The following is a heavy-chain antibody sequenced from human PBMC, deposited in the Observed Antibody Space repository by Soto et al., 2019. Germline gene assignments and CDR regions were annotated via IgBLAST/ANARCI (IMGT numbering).Heavy chain of an antibody. J-gene: IGHJ6*02. CDR1: GFSLSTSGVG. CDR2: IYWDDDK. D-gene: IGHD3-22*01. Sequence: QITLKESGPTLVKPTQTLTLTCTFSGFSLSTSGVGVGWIRQPPGKALEWLALIYWDDDKRYSPSLKSRLTSTKDTPKNQVVLTMTNMDPVDTAPYYCAHRNYYDSSGYYRDGMDVWGQGTTVTVSS. V-gene: IGHV2-5*02. CDR3: AHRNYYDSSGYYRDGMDV.